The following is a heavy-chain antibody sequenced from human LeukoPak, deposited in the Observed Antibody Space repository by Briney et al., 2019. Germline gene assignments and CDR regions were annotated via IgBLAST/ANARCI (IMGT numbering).Heavy chain of an antibody. V-gene: IGHV3-7*03. Sequence: GGSLRLSCAASGFTFSTYWMSWLRQAPGKGLEWVANIKQDGSERYYVDSVKGRFNISRDNSKNTLYLQMTSLTAEDTAVYYCAKDLKVTYAPPYFDYWGQGTLVTVSS. CDR3: AKDLKVTYAPPYFDY. D-gene: IGHD2-21*02. J-gene: IGHJ4*02. CDR2: IKQDGSER. CDR1: GFTFSTYW.